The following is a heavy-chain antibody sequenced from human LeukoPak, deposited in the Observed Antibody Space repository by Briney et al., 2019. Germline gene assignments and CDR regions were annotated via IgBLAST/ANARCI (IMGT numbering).Heavy chain of an antibody. V-gene: IGHV3-21*01. Sequence: GGSLRLSCAASGFTFSSYSMNWVRQAPGKGLEWVSSISSSSSYIYYADSVKGRFTISRDNAKNSLYLQMNSLRAEDTAVYYCASRRITIFGVVIGDYWGQGTLVTVSS. D-gene: IGHD3-3*01. CDR2: ISSSSSYI. J-gene: IGHJ4*02. CDR1: GFTFSSYS. CDR3: ASRRITIFGVVIGDY.